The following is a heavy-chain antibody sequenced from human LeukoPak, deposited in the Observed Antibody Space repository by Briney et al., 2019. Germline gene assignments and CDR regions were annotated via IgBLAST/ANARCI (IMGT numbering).Heavy chain of an antibody. CDR3: ARGTLVRGISY. D-gene: IGHD3-10*02. CDR1: GESFTDYY. Sequence: SETLSLTCAVDGESFTDYYWNWIRQSPGKGLEWIGDINHSGSTNYNPSLKSRVTISKDTSKKQFSLRLSSVTAADTAVYSCARGTLVRGISYWGQGALVTVSS. CDR2: INHSGST. V-gene: IGHV4-34*01. J-gene: IGHJ4*02.